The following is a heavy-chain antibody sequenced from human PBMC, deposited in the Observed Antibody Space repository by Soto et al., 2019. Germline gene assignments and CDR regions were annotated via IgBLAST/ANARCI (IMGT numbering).Heavy chain of an antibody. CDR1: GFTFTSSA. CDR3: AADGVYYDILTGRSQSFDY. V-gene: IGHV1-58*01. CDR2: IVVGSGNT. Sequence: SVKVSCKASGFTFTSSAVQWVRQARGQRLEWIGWIVVGSGNTNYAQKFQERVTITRDMSTSTAYMELSSLRSEDTAVYYCAADGVYYDILTGRSQSFDYWGQGTLVTVS. D-gene: IGHD3-9*01. J-gene: IGHJ4*02.